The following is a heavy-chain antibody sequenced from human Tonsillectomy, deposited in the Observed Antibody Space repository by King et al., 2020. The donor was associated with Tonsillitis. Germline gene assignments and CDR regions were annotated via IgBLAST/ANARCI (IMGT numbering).Heavy chain of an antibody. CDR1: GGSINSSSYY. J-gene: IGHJ4*02. V-gene: IGHV4-39*07. CDR2: ISYSEDA. D-gene: IGHD2-8*02. CDR3: GGAAPGDVDY. Sequence: QLQESGPGLVKPSETLSLTCTVSGGSINSSSYYWGWIRQPPGQGLEWIGSISYSEDAYYNPSLKSRVTISIDTSKIQFSLKLGSVTAADTAVYYCGGAAPGDVDYWGRGTLVTVSS.